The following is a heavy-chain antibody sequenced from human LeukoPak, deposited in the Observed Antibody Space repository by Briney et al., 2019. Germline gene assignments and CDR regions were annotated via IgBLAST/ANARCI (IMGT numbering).Heavy chain of an antibody. CDR2: IYPSGST. V-gene: IGHV4-38-2*02. CDR3: ARSYASSWYWNWFDP. J-gene: IGHJ5*02. CDR1: GYSISNGYY. D-gene: IGHD6-13*01. Sequence: SETLSLTCTVSGYSISNGYYWGWIRQPPGTGLEWIGSIYPSGSTFYDPSLKSRVTISVDTSKNQFSLRLSSVTAADTAVYYCARSYASSWYWNWFDPWGQGTLVTVSS.